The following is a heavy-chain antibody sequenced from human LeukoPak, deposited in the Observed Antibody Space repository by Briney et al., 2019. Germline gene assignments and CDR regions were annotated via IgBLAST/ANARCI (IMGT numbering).Heavy chain of an antibody. CDR3: AKRRYDSSGHFDS. Sequence: GGSLRLSCAASGFTFSTYAMTWVRQAPGKGLEWVSAISGSGSYTDYADSVKGRFTISKDNSKNTLYMRMSSLRAEDTAVYYCAKRRYDSSGHFDSWGQGTLVTVSS. CDR2: ISGSGSYT. D-gene: IGHD3-22*01. J-gene: IGHJ4*02. CDR1: GFTFSTYA. V-gene: IGHV3-23*01.